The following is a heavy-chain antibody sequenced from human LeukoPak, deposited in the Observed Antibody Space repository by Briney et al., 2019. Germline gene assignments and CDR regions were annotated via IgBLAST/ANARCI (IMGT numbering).Heavy chain of an antibody. D-gene: IGHD1-20*01. V-gene: IGHV3-74*01. CDR1: GNYW. J-gene: IGHJ4*02. Sequence: GGSLRLSCAASGNYWMHWVRQAPGKGLVWVSRIKSDGITITYADSVKGRFTISRDNAKNTLYLQMNSLRAEDTAVYYCLRDLNWSLDQWGQGTLVTVSS. CDR3: LRDLNWSLDQ. CDR2: IKSDGITI.